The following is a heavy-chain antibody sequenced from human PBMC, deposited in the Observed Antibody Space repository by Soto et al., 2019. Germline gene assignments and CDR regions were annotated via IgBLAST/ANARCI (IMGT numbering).Heavy chain of an antibody. Sequence: QVQLQQWGAGRLKPSETLSLTCAVYVGSFSGHYWSWIRQPPGKGLEWIGEINQGGTTNYNPSLKSRVTISVDTSKNQFSLKLSSVTAADTAVYYCARGVPGYSSSLYAYWGQGTLVTGSS. CDR3: ARGVPGYSSSLYAY. CDR2: INQGGTT. D-gene: IGHD6-13*01. V-gene: IGHV4-34*01. J-gene: IGHJ4*02. CDR1: VGSFSGHY.